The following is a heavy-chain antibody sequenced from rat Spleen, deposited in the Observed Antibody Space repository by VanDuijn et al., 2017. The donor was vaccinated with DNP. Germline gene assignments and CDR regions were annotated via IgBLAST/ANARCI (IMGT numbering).Heavy chain of an antibody. V-gene: IGHV5-31*01. CDR1: GFTFNNYW. D-gene: IGHD5-1*01. Sequence: EVQLVESGGGLMQPGRSLKLSCVASGFTFNNYWMTWIRQAPGKGLEWIASITNTGGSTFYPDSVKGRFTVSRDNAKSTLYLQLNSLRSADTATYYCTREDWVPDYWGQGVMVTVSS. J-gene: IGHJ2*01. CDR2: ITNTGGST. CDR3: TREDWVPDY.